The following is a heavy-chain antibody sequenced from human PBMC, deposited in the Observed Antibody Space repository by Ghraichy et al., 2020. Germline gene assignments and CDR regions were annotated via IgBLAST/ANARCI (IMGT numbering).Heavy chain of an antibody. D-gene: IGHD1-26*01. J-gene: IGHJ2*01. V-gene: IGHV5-51*01. CDR3: ARRSGSYYWYFDL. CDR2: IYPGDSDT. Sequence: SCKGSGYSFTSYWIGWVRQMPGKGLEWMGIIYPGDSDTRYSPSFQGQVTISADKSISTAYLQWSSLKASDTAMYYCARRSGSYYWYFDLWGRGTLVTVSS. CDR1: GYSFTSYW.